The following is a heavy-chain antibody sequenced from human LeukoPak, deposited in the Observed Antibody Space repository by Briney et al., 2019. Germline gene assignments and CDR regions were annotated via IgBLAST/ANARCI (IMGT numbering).Heavy chain of an antibody. J-gene: IGHJ4*02. D-gene: IGHD6-19*01. Sequence: SETLSLTCSVYGGSFSGYYWTWIRQPPGKGLEWIGEIDHSESANHSPSLKSRLTMSVDASKSQFSLRLNSVTAADTATYYCARRYSSGFYYFDYWGQGALVTVSS. CDR2: IDHSESA. V-gene: IGHV4-34*01. CDR1: GGSFSGYY. CDR3: ARRYSSGFYYFDY.